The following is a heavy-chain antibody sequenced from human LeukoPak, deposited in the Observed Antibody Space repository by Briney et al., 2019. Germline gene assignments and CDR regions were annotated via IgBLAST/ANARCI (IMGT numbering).Heavy chain of an antibody. D-gene: IGHD1-1*01. CDR1: GYTFSSYY. CDR3: ATLGGGTTDSY. V-gene: IGHV1-46*01. CDR2: INPNGGST. J-gene: IGHJ4*02. Sequence: ASVKVSCKASGYTFSSYYVHWVRQAPGQGLEWMGIINPNGGSTSYAQKFQGRVTMTRDTSTSTVYMELSSLRSEDTAVYYCATLGGGTTDSYWGQGTLVTVSS.